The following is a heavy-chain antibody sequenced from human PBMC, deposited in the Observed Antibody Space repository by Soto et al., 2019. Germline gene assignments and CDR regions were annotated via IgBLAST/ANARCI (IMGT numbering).Heavy chain of an antibody. CDR1: GFTFSSYA. CDR2: ISSNGGSI. V-gene: IGHV3-64*01. J-gene: IGHJ6*02. Sequence: EVQLVESGGSLVQPGGSLRLSCAASGFTFSSYAMHWVRQAPGKGLEYVSAISSNGGSIYYGNSVKGRFTISRDNSKNTLYLQMGSLRAEDMAVYYCARLHTYPYALDVWGQGNTVTVSS. D-gene: IGHD4-4*01. CDR3: ARLHTYPYALDV.